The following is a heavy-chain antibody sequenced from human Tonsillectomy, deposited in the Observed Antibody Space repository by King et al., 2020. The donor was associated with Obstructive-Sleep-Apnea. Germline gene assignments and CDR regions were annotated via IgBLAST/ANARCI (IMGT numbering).Heavy chain of an antibody. Sequence: VQLVESGGGLVQPGGSLRLSCAASGFSFSNYAMSWVRQAPGKGLEWVSAISGSGGRTYYADSVKGRFTISRDNSKNTIYLQMNSLRAEDTAIYYCAKFGGSDYGDYLGYFDYWGQGTLVTVSS. CDR2: ISGSGGRT. D-gene: IGHD4-17*01. CDR3: AKFGGSDYGDYLGYFDY. J-gene: IGHJ4*02. CDR1: GFSFSNYA. V-gene: IGHV3-23*04.